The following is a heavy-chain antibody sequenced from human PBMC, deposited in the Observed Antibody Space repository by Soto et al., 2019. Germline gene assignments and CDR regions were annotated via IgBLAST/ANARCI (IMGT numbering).Heavy chain of an antibody. J-gene: IGHJ4*02. Sequence: SETLSLTCTVSGCSISSYYWSWIRQPPGKGLEWIGYIYYSGSTNYNPSLKSRVTISVDTSKNQFSLKLSSVTAADTAVYYCARVLGYCSSTSCYSLWPDKYYFDYWGQGTLVTVS. V-gene: IGHV4-59*01. CDR1: GCSISSYY. D-gene: IGHD2-2*01. CDR2: IYYSGST. CDR3: ARVLGYCSSTSCYSLWPDKYYFDY.